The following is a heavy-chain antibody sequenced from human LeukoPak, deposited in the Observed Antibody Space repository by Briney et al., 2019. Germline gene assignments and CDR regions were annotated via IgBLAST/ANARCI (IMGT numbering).Heavy chain of an antibody. CDR2: INHSGST. CDR3: ARGGYGSGWYLDY. V-gene: IGHV4-34*01. Sequence: NPSETLSLTCAVYGGSFSGYYWSWIRQPPGKGLEWIGEINHSGSTNYNPSLKSRVTISVDTSKNQFSLKLSSVTAADTAVYYCARGGYGSGWYLDYWGQGTLVTVSS. J-gene: IGHJ4*02. D-gene: IGHD6-19*01. CDR1: GGSFSGYY.